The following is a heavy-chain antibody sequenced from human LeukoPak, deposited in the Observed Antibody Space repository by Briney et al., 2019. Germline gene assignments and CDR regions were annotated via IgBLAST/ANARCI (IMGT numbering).Heavy chain of an antibody. CDR2: INHRGST. Sequence: SETLSLTCAVYGGSFSGYYWSWIRRPPRKGVEWVGEINHRGSTNYNPSLKSRVTISVDTSKNQFSLKLSSVTAAGTAVYYSPRPKYYYYFHMDVWGKGTTVTVS. J-gene: IGHJ6*03. CDR3: PRPKYYYYFHMDV. V-gene: IGHV4-34*01. CDR1: GGSFSGYY.